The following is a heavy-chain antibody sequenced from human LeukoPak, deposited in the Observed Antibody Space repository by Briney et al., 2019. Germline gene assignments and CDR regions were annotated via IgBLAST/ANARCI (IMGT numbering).Heavy chain of an antibody. Sequence: GGSLRLSCAASGFTFSSHAMNWVRQAPGKGLEWVSSICGIGASTYYADSVKGRFTISRDNSKNTLYLQMNSLRAEDTALYYCAKAAYGDYVNWFDPWGQGSLVIVSS. V-gene: IGHV3-23*01. CDR1: GFTFSSHA. J-gene: IGHJ5*02. CDR2: ICGIGAST. CDR3: AKAAYGDYVNWFDP. D-gene: IGHD4-17*01.